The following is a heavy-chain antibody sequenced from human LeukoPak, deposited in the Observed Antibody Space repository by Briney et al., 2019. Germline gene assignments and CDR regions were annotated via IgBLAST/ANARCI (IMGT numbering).Heavy chain of an antibody. V-gene: IGHV1-18*01. J-gene: IGHJ5*02. D-gene: IGHD6-13*01. CDR2: ISAYNGNT. Sequence: ASVKVSCKASGYTFTSYGISWVRQAPGQGLEWMGWISAYNGNTNYAQKLQGRVTTTTDTSTSTAYMELRSLRSDDTAVYYCASQAGIAAAGGFDPWGQGTLVTVSS. CDR1: GYTFTSYG. CDR3: ASQAGIAAAGGFDP.